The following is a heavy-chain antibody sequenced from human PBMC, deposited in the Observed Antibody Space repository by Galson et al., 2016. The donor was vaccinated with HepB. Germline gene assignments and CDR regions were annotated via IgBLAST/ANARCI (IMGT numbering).Heavy chain of an antibody. Sequence: SLRLSCAASGCTFSGHGMHWVRQAPGKGLEWVAADSMDGRRKFYADSVKGRFTISRDNSNNILFLQMSSLRVDDTAVYFCAKRHEYCPPVGCSFDYWGQGTLVSVSS. J-gene: IGHJ4*02. CDR3: AKRHEYCPPVGCSFDY. CDR1: GCTFSGHG. V-gene: IGHV3-30*18. CDR2: DSMDGRRK. D-gene: IGHD2/OR15-2a*01.